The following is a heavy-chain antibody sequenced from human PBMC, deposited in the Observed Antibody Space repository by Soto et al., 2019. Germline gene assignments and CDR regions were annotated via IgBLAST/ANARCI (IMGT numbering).Heavy chain of an antibody. CDR2: IYWDDDK. CDR1: GFSLSTSGVG. Sequence: QITLKESGPTLVKPTQTLTLTCTFSGFSLSTSGVGVGWIRQPPGKALEWLALIYWDDDKRYSPSLKSRLTNTKDPSKTRVVLKMTNMDPVVTPKYYCDPKGYGSGLYFAYWGRGTLVPV. V-gene: IGHV2-5*02. D-gene: IGHD3-10*01. CDR3: DPKGYGSGLYFAY. J-gene: IGHJ4*02.